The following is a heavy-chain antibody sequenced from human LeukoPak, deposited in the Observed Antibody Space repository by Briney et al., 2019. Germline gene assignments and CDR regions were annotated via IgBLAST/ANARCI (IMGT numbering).Heavy chain of an antibody. J-gene: IGHJ4*02. CDR3: AIDNYDFWSGYFDY. V-gene: IGHV3-48*01. Sequence: GRSLRLSCETSGVTFVKYWMNWVRQAPGKGLEWVSYISSSSSTIYYADSVKGRFTISRDNAKNSLYLQMNSLRAEDTAVYYCAIDNYDFWSGYFDYWGQGTLVTVSS. D-gene: IGHD3-3*01. CDR2: ISSSSSTI. CDR1: GVTFVKYW.